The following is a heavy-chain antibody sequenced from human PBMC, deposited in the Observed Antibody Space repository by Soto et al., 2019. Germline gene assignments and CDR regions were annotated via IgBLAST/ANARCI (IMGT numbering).Heavy chain of an antibody. CDR3: ARDLGTTIAGPPRRETYGGLDP. CDR1: GGTFTYYG. CDR2: IIPIIGPA. J-gene: IGHJ5*02. V-gene: IGHV1-69*01. Sequence: QVQLVQSGAEVKRPGSSVKLSCKASGGTFTYYGISWVRQAPGQGLEWMGGIIPIIGPATYAQKFQGRVTITGDQTKGTAYMELSSLGSEDTALYYCARDLGTTIAGPPRRETYGGLDPWGQGTLVTVSS. D-gene: IGHD6-13*01.